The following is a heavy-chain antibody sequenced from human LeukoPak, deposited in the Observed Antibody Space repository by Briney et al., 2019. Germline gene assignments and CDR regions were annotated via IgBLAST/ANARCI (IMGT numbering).Heavy chain of an antibody. CDR1: GGSISGSSYF. Sequence: SETLSLTCAVSGGSISGSSYFWGWIRQPPGKGLEWIGSIYYSGTTYYNPSLKSRVTISVDTSKNQFSLKLSSVTAADTAVYYCARLKEGIDYWGQGTLVTVSS. V-gene: IGHV4-39*01. D-gene: IGHD3-10*01. CDR3: ARLKEGIDY. CDR2: IYYSGTT. J-gene: IGHJ4*02.